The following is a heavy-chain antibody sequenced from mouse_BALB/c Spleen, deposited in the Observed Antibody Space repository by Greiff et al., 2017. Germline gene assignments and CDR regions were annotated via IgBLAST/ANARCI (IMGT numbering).Heavy chain of an antibody. J-gene: IGHJ3*01. CDR2: IYPGNSDT. CDR1: GYTFTSYW. CDR3: TRGYDYVPFAY. Sequence: EVQLQQSGTVLARPGASVKMSCKASGYTFTSYWMHWVKQRPGQGLEWIGAIYPGNSDTSYNQKFKGKAKLTAVTSTSTAYMELSSLTNEDSAVYYCTRGYDYVPFAYWGQGTLVTVSA. V-gene: IGHV1-5*01. D-gene: IGHD2-4*01.